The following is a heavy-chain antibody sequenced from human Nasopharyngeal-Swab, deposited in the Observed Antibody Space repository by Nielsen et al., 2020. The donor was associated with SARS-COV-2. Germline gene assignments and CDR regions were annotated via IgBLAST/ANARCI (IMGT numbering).Heavy chain of an antibody. V-gene: IGHV6-1*01. Sequence: WTRMCPLSDCEGLGRTYYRSKWYNDYAVSVKSRITINPDTSKNQFSLHLNSVTPEDTAVYYCARARGAYGDYYYYYYTDVWGKGTTVTVSS. J-gene: IGHJ6*03. D-gene: IGHD4-17*01. CDR3: ARARGAYGDYYYYYYTDV. CDR2: TYYRSKWYN.